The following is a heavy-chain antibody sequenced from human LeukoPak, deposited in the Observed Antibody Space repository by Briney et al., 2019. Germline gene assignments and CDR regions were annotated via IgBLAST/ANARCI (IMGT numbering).Heavy chain of an antibody. CDR3: ARESPRIVVPTTFDY. V-gene: IGHV3-48*01. Sequence: GGSLRLSCAASGFTLRTYTMNWVRQAPGKGLEWVSYISTSSSTIYYADSVKGRFTISRDNAKNSLYLQMNSLRAEDTAVYYCARESPRIVVPTTFDYWGQGTLVTVSS. D-gene: IGHD1-26*01. J-gene: IGHJ4*02. CDR1: GFTLRTYT. CDR2: ISTSSSTI.